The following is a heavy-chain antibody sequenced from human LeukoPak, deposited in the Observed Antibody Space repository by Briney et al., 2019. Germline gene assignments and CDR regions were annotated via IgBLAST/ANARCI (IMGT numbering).Heavy chain of an antibody. CDR1: GGSISSSSYY. J-gene: IGHJ4*02. CDR2: IYYSGST. V-gene: IGHV4-39*01. CDR3: ARRVVGATGGGIDY. D-gene: IGHD1-26*01. Sequence: SETLSLTCAVSGGSISSSSYYWGWIRQPPGKGQEWIGSIYYSGSTYYNPSLKSRVTISVDTSKNQFSLKLSSVTAADTAVYYCARRVVGATGGGIDYWGQGTLVTVSS.